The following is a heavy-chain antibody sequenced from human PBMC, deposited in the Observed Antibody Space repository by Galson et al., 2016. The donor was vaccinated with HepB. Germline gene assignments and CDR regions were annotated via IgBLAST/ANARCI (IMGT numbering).Heavy chain of an antibody. CDR2: ISAYNGNT. J-gene: IGHJ6*02. CDR1: GYTFTSYG. D-gene: IGHD2-21*01. V-gene: IGHV1-18*01. Sequence: SVKVSCKASGYTFTSYGISWVRQAPGQGLEWMGWISAYNGNTNYAQKLQGRVTMTTDTSTSTAYMELRSLRSDDTAVYYCARDVVVFAISYYYYGMDVGGQGPTVTFSS. CDR3: ARDVVVFAISYYYYGMDV.